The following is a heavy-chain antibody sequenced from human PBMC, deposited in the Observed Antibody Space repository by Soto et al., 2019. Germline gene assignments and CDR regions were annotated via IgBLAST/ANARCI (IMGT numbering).Heavy chain of an antibody. CDR1: GGSISSYY. CDR3: ARRYGDCFDY. V-gene: IGHV4-59*08. Sequence: SETLSLTCTVSGGSISSYYWSWILQPPWKGLEWIGYIYYSGSTNYNPSLKSRVTISVDTSKNQFSLKLSSVTAADTAVYYCARRYGDCFDYWGQGTLVTVSS. CDR2: IYYSGST. J-gene: IGHJ4*02. D-gene: IGHD4-17*01.